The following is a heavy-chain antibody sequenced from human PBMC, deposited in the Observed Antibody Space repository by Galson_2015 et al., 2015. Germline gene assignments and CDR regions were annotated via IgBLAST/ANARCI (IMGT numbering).Heavy chain of an antibody. V-gene: IGHV4-4*07. CDR2: YSSGST. J-gene: IGHJ3*02. CDR3: AREAYYSDSSGYYSDAFDI. D-gene: IGHD3-22*01. Sequence: YSSGSTKYNPSLKSRVAMSIDTSKNHFSLKLSSVTAADTAVYYCAREAYYSDSSGYYSDAFDIWGQGTMVTVSS.